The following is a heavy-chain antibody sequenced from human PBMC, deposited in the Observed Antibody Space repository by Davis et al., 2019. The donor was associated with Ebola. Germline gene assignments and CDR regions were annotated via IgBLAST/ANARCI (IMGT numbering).Heavy chain of an antibody. D-gene: IGHD2-15*01. CDR1: GVAFSGYY. CDR3: ARHCSGGSCYHYGMDV. J-gene: IGHJ6*02. V-gene: IGHV4-34*01. Sequence: MPSDPLSPTCAVQGVAFSGYYWSWIRQPPGKGMVWIGEINHIGSTNYNPSLKSRVTISVDTSKNQFSLKLSSVTAADTAVYYCARHCSGGSCYHYGMDVWGQGTTVTVSS. CDR2: INHIGST.